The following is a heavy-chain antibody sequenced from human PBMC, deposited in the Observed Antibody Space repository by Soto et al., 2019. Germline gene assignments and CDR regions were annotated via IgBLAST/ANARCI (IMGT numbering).Heavy chain of an antibody. Sequence: GGSLRLSCAASGFTFSSYGMHWVRQAPGKGLEWVAVISYDGSNKYYADSVKGRFTISRDNSKNTLYLQMNSLRAEDTAVYYCAKMYDYIWGSYRPDAFYIWGQGTMVTVSS. D-gene: IGHD3-16*02. V-gene: IGHV3-30*18. J-gene: IGHJ3*02. CDR1: GFTFSSYG. CDR2: ISYDGSNK. CDR3: AKMYDYIWGSYRPDAFYI.